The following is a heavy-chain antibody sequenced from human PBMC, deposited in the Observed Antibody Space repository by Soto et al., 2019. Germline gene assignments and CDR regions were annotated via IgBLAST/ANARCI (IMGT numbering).Heavy chain of an antibody. V-gene: IGHV4-4*07. CDR3: ARTMGAAYYFDF. CDR1: GDSMTKYY. Sequence: SETLSLTCNVSGDSMTKYYWSWIRQPAGKGLEWIGRIYTSGSSNYNPSLKSRVTMSIDTSNKHFSLNLKSVTAADTAVYYCARTMGAAYYFDFWGQGALVTVSS. J-gene: IGHJ4*02. CDR2: IYTSGSS. D-gene: IGHD1-26*01.